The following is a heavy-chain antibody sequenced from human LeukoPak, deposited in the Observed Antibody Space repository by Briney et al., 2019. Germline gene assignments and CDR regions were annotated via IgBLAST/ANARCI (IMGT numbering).Heavy chain of an antibody. CDR3: ARHESGSYYLINFDY. CDR1: GFSFDEYG. J-gene: IGHJ4*02. V-gene: IGHV3-20*04. D-gene: IGHD1-26*01. Sequence: GGSLRLSCAASGFSFDEYGMSWVRQAPGKGLEWVSGTNWNGGTTGYADSVKGRFTISRDNAKNALYLQMNSLRVEDTALYYCARHESGSYYLINFDYWGQGTLVTVSS. CDR2: TNWNGGTT.